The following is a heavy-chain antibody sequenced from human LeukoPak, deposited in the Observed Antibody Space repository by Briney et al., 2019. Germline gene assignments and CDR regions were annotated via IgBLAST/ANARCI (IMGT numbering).Heavy chain of an antibody. CDR2: ISSSSSTI. V-gene: IGHV3-48*04. CDR1: GFTFSSYS. J-gene: IGHJ6*03. CDR3: ARDAAPISSIFGVDIYYYYMDV. D-gene: IGHD3-3*01. Sequence: GGSLRLSCAASGFTFSSYSMNWVRQAPGKGLEWVSYISSSSSTIYYADSVKGRFTISRDNAKNSLYLQMNSLRAEDTAVYYCARDAAPISSIFGVDIYYYYMDVWGKGTTVTVSS.